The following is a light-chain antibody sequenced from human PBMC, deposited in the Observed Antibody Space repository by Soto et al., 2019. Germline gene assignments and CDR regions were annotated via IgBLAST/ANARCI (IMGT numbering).Light chain of an antibody. CDR3: SSYTSSSLEV. J-gene: IGLJ1*01. CDR1: SSDVGGYNY. V-gene: IGLV2-14*01. CDR2: EVS. Sequence: QSVLTQPASLSGSPGQSITISCTGTSSDVGGYNYASWYQQHPGKAPKLMIYEVSNRPSGVSNRFSGSKSGNTASLTISGLQAEDEADYYCSSYTSSSLEVFGTGTKVTVL.